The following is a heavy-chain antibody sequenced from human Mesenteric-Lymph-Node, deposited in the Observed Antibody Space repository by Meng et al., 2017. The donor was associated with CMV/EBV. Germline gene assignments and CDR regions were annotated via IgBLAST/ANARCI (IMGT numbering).Heavy chain of an antibody. CDR3: ARGTGYLTPFDY. J-gene: IGHJ4*02. Sequence: SETLSLTCTVSGGSISSSSYYWGWIRQPPGKGLEWIGSMYHSGSSYYNPSLKSRVTISVDTSKNQFSLNLRSVTAADTAVYYCARGTGYLTPFDYWGQGTLVRLL. D-gene: IGHD6-25*01. CDR1: GGSISSSSYY. V-gene: IGHV4-39*07. CDR2: MYHSGSS.